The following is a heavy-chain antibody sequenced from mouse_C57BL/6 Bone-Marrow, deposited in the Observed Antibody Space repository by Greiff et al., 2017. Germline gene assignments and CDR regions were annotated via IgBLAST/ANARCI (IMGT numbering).Heavy chain of an antibody. CDR3: TGGNYVRFAY. CDR1: GFTFSDAW. CDR2: IRNKANNHAT. D-gene: IGHD2-1*01. Sequence: EVKLVESGGGLVQPGGSMKLSCVVSGFTFSDAWMDWVRQSPAKGLEWVAEIRNKANNHATYYAESVKGRFTISRDDSKSSVYLQMHSLRAEDTGIYYCTGGNYVRFAYWGQGTLVTVSA. V-gene: IGHV6-6*01. J-gene: IGHJ3*01.